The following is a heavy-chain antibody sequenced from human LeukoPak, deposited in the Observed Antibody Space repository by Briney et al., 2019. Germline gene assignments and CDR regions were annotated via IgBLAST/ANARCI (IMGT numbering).Heavy chain of an antibody. Sequence: GESLKISCKGSGYSFTSYWIGWVRQMPGKGLEWMGIIYPGGSDTRYSPSFQGQVTISADKSISTAYLQWSSLKASDTAMYYCALTLSGWYNWFDPWGQGTLVTVSS. CDR3: ALTLSGWYNWFDP. D-gene: IGHD3-22*01. V-gene: IGHV5-51*01. CDR1: GYSFTSYW. CDR2: IYPGGSDT. J-gene: IGHJ5*02.